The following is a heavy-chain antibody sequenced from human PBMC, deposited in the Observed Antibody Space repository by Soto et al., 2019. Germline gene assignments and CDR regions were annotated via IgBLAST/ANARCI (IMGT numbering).Heavy chain of an antibody. Sequence: NPSETLSLTCAAYGGSFSGYQWSWIRQPPGKGLEWIGEINYSGRTNYNPSLKSRVTISXXXXXXXXXXXXXXXXXXXXXXXYCARGGDQQLPGGWFXPWG. D-gene: IGHD6-13*01. V-gene: IGHV4-34*01. CDR3: ARGGDQQLPGGWFXP. CDR2: INYSGRT. J-gene: IGHJ5*02. CDR1: GGSFSGYQ.